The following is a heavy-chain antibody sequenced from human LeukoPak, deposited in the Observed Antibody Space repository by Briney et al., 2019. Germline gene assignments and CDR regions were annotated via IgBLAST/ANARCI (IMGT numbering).Heavy chain of an antibody. Sequence: SVKVSCKASRGTFSRYAISWVRQAPGQGLAWMGGILPIFGTANYAQKFQGRVTITADESTSTAYMELSSLRSEDTAVYYCARDIVAYNWFDPWGQGTLVTVSS. CDR2: ILPIFGTA. J-gene: IGHJ5*02. CDR1: RGTFSRYA. CDR3: ARDIVAYNWFDP. V-gene: IGHV1-69*01. D-gene: IGHD5-12*01.